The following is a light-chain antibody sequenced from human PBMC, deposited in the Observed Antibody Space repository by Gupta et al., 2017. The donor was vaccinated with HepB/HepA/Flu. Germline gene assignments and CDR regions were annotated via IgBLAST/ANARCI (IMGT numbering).Light chain of an antibody. CDR1: SSDVGGYNF. J-gene: IGLJ3*02. V-gene: IGLV2-14*03. CDR3: NSYTSSSTWV. Sequence: QSALTQPASVSGSPGQSITISCTGTSSDVGGYNFVSWYQQHPGKVPKLMIYDVSNRPSGVSNRFSGSKSGNTASLTISGLQAEDEADYYCNSYTSSSTWVFGGGTKVTVL. CDR2: DVS.